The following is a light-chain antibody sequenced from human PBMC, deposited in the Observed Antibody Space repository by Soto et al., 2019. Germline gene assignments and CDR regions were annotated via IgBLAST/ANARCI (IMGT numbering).Light chain of an antibody. CDR2: EVN. CDR1: RSDIGDSNF. Sequence: QSALTQPASVSGSPGQSVTISCTGPRSDIGDSNFISWYQHSPGKAPRLLIYEVNNRPSGVSKRFSGSKAGNTASLTISGLLDDDEADYFCASFTSGTTLVFGSGTKVTVL. CDR3: ASFTSGTTLV. J-gene: IGLJ1*01. V-gene: IGLV2-14*01.